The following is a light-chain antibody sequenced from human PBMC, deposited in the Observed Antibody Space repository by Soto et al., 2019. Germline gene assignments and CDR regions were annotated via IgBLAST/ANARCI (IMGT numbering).Light chain of an antibody. CDR1: QSVSRY. Sequence: DIVLTQSPAPLSLSPGERATLSCRASQSVSRYLAWYQQKPGQAPTLIIYDASNRATGIPARFSGSGSGTECTLTISSLEPEDFAVYNCQQHSDWPLTFGGGTKVDIK. V-gene: IGKV3-11*01. J-gene: IGKJ4*01. CDR3: QQHSDWPLT. CDR2: DAS.